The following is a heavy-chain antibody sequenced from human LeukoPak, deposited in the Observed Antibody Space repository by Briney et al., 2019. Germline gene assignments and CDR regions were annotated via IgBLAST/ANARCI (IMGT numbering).Heavy chain of an antibody. J-gene: IGHJ4*02. CDR2: ISSSSYI. D-gene: IGHD2-2*01. CDR3: ASHLYCSSTSCPDY. V-gene: IGHV3-21*01. Sequence: SGRSLRLSCAASGFTFSSYSMNWVRQAPGKGLEWVSSISSSSYIYYADSVKGRFTISRDNAKNSLYLQMNSLRAEDTAVYYCASHLYCSSTSCPDYWGQGTLVTVSS. CDR1: GFTFSSYS.